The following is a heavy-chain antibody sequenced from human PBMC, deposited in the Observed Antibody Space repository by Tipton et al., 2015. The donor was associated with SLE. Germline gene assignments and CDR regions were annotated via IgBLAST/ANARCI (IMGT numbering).Heavy chain of an antibody. CDR2: IWYDGSNK. D-gene: IGHD2-21*01. J-gene: IGHJ3*02. V-gene: IGHV3-30*18. Sequence: QLMQSRGGVVQPGRSLRLSCVASGLTFSTYSMHWVRQAPGRGLEWVAVIWYDGSNKYYADSVKGRFTISRDNSKNTLYLQMNSLRAEDTAMYFCAKGGDCGGDCYLGPFDIWGQGTMVTVSS. CDR1: GLTFSTYS. CDR3: AKGGDCGGDCYLGPFDI.